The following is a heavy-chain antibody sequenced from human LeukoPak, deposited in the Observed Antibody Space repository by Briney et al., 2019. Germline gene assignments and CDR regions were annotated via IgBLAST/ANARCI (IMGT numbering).Heavy chain of an antibody. CDR2: INPNSGGT. Sequence: ASVKVSCKASGYTFTGYYMHWVRQAPGQGLEWMGWINPNSGGTNYAQKFQGRVTMTRDASISTAYMELSRLRSDDTAVYYCARDPAAFRAPLAFDIWGQGTMVTVSS. CDR1: GYTFTGYY. CDR3: ARDPAAFRAPLAFDI. D-gene: IGHD2-2*01. J-gene: IGHJ3*02. V-gene: IGHV1-2*02.